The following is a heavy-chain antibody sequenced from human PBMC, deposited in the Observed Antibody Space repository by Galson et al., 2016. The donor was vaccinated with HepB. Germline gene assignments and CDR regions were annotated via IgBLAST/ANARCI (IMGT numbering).Heavy chain of an antibody. CDR3: ATGYSSFEPGNNFGY. Sequence: SETLSLTCTVSGASTRTYYWSWIRQPPGKGLEWIGYINHSGNTNYNPSLKSRFTISVDTAKYQISLKLTSVTAADTAVYYCATGYSSFEPGNNFGYWGHGTLVTVSS. D-gene: IGHD2-2*03. CDR1: GASTRTYY. V-gene: IGHV4-59*01. CDR2: INHSGNT. J-gene: IGHJ4*01.